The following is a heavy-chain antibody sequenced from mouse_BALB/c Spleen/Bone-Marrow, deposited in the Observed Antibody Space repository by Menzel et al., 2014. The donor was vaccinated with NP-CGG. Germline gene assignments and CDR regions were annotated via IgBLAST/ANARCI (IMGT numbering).Heavy chain of an antibody. Sequence: EVKVVESGGGLVQPGGSRKLSCAASGFTFSSFGMHWVRQAPEKGLEWVAYISSGSSTIYYADTVKGRFTISRDNPKNTVFLQMTSLRAEDTAMYYCARWGRWEKWYFDVWGAGTTVTVSS. D-gene: IGHD1-1*02. CDR2: ISSGSSTI. CDR3: ARWGRWEKWYFDV. J-gene: IGHJ1*01. V-gene: IGHV5-17*02. CDR1: GFTFSSFG.